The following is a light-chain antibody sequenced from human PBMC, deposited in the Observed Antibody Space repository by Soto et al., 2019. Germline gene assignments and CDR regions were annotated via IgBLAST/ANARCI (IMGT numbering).Light chain of an antibody. Sequence: QSVLTQPASVSGSPGQSITISCTGTSSDVGGYEYVSWYQQYPGKAPKLMIYEVIDRPAGAPRRFSGSKSGNTASLTITGLQAEDDADYYCSSYRTGGSYVFGTGSKLTVL. CDR3: SSYRTGGSYV. CDR2: EVI. V-gene: IGLV2-14*01. J-gene: IGLJ1*01. CDR1: SSDVGGYEY.